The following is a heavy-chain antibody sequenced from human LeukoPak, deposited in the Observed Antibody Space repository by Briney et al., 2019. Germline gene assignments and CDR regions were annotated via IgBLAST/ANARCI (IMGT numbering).Heavy chain of an antibody. CDR2: IYHSGST. CDR1: GGSISSGCYC. D-gene: IGHD3-10*01. J-gene: IGHJ5*02. V-gene: IGHV4-30-2*01. Sequence: SETLSLTCAVSGGSISSGCYCWSCIRQPPGQGLEWIGYIYHSGSTYYNPSLNSRVTISVDRSKNQFSLKLSSVTAADTAVYYCARMVWGSGSYPYWFDPWGQGTLVTVSS. CDR3: ARMVWGSGSYPYWFDP.